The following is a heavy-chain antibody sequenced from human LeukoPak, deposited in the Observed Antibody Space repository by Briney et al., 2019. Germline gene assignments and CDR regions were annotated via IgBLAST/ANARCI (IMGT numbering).Heavy chain of an antibody. V-gene: IGHV3-23*01. CDR3: AKSRGLGTYNNWFDP. D-gene: IGHD3-10*01. Sequence: GGSLRLSCAASGFTFSTYAMSWVRQAPGKGLEWVAVIGGSGGTTHYADSVKGRFTISRDNSRNTLYLQMNSLRVEDTAVYYCAKSRGLGTYNNWFDPWGQGTLVTVSS. CDR2: IGGSGGTT. J-gene: IGHJ5*02. CDR1: GFTFSTYA.